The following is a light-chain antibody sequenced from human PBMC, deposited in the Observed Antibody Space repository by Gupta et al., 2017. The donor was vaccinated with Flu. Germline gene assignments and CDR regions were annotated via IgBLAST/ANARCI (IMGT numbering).Light chain of an antibody. J-gene: IGKJ3*01. Sequence: EIVLTQSPATLSLSPGERATLSCRASQSISIYLAWYQQKSGQAPRLLIYDASSRATGIPARFSGGGSGTDFTLTISSLEPEDFAVYYCLQRSDWPPTFGPGTKVDIK. V-gene: IGKV3-11*01. CDR1: QSISIY. CDR3: LQRSDWPPT. CDR2: DAS.